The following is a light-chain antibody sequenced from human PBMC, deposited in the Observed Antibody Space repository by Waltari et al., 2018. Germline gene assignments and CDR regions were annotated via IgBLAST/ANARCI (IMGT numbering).Light chain of an antibody. CDR2: GAS. V-gene: IGKV3-20*01. CDR1: QAIGHNF. Sequence: IVLTQSPATLSLSPGERATLYCRASQAIGHNFLVWYQQKPGQAPRLLTHGASRRATGVPDRFSGSGSGTDFALTISRLEVEDFAVYYCEQYDGSVLTFGGGTKLEIK. CDR3: EQYDGSVLT. J-gene: IGKJ4*01.